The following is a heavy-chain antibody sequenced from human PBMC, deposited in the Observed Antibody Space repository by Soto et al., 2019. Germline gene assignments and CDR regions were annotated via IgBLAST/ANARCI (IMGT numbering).Heavy chain of an antibody. D-gene: IGHD3-16*01. Sequence: LSLTCTVSGGSISSYYWSWIRQPPGKGLEWIGYIYYSGSTNHNPSLKSRVTISVDTSKNQFSLKLSSVTAADTDVYYCERGAGLVEYWGQGTLVTVSS. CDR1: GGSISSYY. CDR3: ERGAGLVEY. J-gene: IGHJ4*02. CDR2: IYYSGST. V-gene: IGHV4-59*01.